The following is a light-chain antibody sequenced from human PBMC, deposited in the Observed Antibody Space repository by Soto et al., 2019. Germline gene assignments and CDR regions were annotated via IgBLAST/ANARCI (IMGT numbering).Light chain of an antibody. CDR1: QGINTF. Sequence: IQFPQSPSSLSASVGGRVTITWRASQGINTFLAWYQQTTGKAPKLLIYAASTLQSGVPSRFSGSGSGTDFTLPLSSLQPEDFEAYFCQQSYSNPWTFGQGTKVDIK. CDR3: QQSYSNPWT. CDR2: AAS. V-gene: IGKV1-39*01. J-gene: IGKJ1*01.